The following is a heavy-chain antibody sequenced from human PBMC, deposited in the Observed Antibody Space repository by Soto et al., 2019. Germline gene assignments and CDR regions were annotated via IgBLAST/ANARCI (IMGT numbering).Heavy chain of an antibody. V-gene: IGHV3-53*01. CDR2: IYSGGST. Sequence: GGSLRLSCAASGFTVSSNYMSWVRQAPGKGLEWVSVIYSGGSTYYADSVKGRFTISRDNSKNTLYLQMNSLRAEDTAVYYCAREDRDILTGSDYYYYGMDVWGQGTTVTVSS. J-gene: IGHJ6*02. CDR1: GFTVSSNY. D-gene: IGHD3-9*01. CDR3: AREDRDILTGSDYYYYGMDV.